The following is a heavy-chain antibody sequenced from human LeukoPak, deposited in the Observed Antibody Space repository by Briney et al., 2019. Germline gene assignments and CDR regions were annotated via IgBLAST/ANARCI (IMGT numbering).Heavy chain of an antibody. CDR1: GYSFSTFG. D-gene: IGHD3-10*01. Sequence: ASVKVSCKTSGYSFSTFGINWVRQATGQGLEWMGWMNPNSGNTNYEQKFQGRLTMTRDTSISTAYMELSSLRSEDTAVYYCARGGILVQGVTILYAIDYWGQGTLVTVSS. CDR3: ARGGILVQGVTILYAIDY. V-gene: IGHV1-8*01. CDR2: MNPNSGNT. J-gene: IGHJ4*02.